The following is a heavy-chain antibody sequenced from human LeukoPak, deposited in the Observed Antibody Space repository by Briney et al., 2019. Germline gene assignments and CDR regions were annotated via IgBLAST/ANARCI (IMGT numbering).Heavy chain of an antibody. CDR2: TNHSGST. V-gene: IGHV4-34*01. Sequence: SETLSLTCAVYGGSFSGYYWSWIRQPPGKGLEWIGETNHSGSTNYNPSLKSRVTISVDTSKNQFSLKLSSVTAADTAVYYCARGPGFLEWLLSPNFDYWGQGTLVTVSS. CDR3: ARGPGFLEWLLSPNFDY. D-gene: IGHD3-3*01. CDR1: GGSFSGYY. J-gene: IGHJ4*02.